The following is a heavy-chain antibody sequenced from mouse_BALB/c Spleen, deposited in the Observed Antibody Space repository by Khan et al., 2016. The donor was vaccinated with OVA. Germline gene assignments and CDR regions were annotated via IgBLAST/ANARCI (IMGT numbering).Heavy chain of an antibody. J-gene: IGHJ3*01. D-gene: IGHD1-1*01. Sequence: QMQLQQSGAELMKPGASVKISCKATGYTFSSYWIEWVKQRPGHGLEWIGEILPGSGRNNYNEKFKGKATFTADTSSNTAYMQLSSLTSEDSAVYYCARGNYDGSSSWFGYWGQGTLVTVSA. CDR3: ARGNYDGSSSWFGY. V-gene: IGHV1-9*01. CDR1: GYTFSSYW. CDR2: ILPGSGRN.